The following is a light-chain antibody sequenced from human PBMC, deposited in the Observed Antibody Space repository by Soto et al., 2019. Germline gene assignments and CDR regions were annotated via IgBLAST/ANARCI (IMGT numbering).Light chain of an antibody. V-gene: IGKV3-15*01. J-gene: IGKJ1*01. Sequence: EILMTQSPATLSVSPGEGATLSCRASQGIGDTLAWYQHKPGQTPRLLIYDTSTRATGVPARFSGSRSGTDFTLTISGLEPEDFAVYYCQQYGNSRGTFGQGTKVDIK. CDR1: QGIGDT. CDR2: DTS. CDR3: QQYGNSRGT.